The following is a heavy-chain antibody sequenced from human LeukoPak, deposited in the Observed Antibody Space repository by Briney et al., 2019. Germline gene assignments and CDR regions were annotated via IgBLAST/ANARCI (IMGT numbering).Heavy chain of an antibody. D-gene: IGHD3-22*01. CDR1: GYTFTGYY. J-gene: IGHJ4*02. CDR3: ARGGYYYDSRGYFDY. CDR2: INPNSGGT. Sequence: ASVKVSCKASGYTFTGYYMHWVRQAPGQGLEWMGWINPNSGGTNYPQKFQGRVTMTRDTSINTAYMELSRLRSDDTAVYYCARGGYYYDSRGYFDYWGQGTLDTVSS. V-gene: IGHV1-2*02.